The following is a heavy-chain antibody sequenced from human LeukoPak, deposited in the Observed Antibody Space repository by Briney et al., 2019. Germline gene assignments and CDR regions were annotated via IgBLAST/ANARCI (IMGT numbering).Heavy chain of an antibody. CDR1: GGTFSSYA. D-gene: IGHD5-18*01. Sequence: SVKVSCKASGGTFSSYAISWVRQAPGQGLEWMGRIIPILGIANYAQKFQGRVTITADKSTSTAYMELSSLRSEDTAVYYCASHRGTAMEDAFDIWGQGTMVTVSS. J-gene: IGHJ3*02. CDR3: ASHRGTAMEDAFDI. V-gene: IGHV1-69*04. CDR2: IIPILGIA.